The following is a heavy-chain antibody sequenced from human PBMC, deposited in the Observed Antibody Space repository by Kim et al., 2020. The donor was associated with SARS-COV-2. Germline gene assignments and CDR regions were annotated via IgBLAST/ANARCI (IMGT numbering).Heavy chain of an antibody. Sequence: SETLSLTCTVSGGSISSGGYYWSWIRQNPGKGLEWIGYIYYSGSTYYNPSLKSRITISVDTSKNQFSLKLSSVTAADTAVYYCARPPSITIFGVVTHFDYWGQGTLITVSS. V-gene: IGHV4-31*03. CDR1: GGSISSGGYY. D-gene: IGHD3-3*01. CDR3: ARPPSITIFGVVTHFDY. J-gene: IGHJ4*02. CDR2: IYYSGST.